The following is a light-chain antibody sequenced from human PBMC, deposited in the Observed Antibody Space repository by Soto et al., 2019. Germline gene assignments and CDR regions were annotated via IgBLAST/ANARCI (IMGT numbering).Light chain of an antibody. CDR1: SGYSNYK. CDR2: VGADGVVG. J-gene: IGLJ2*01. Sequence: QSVLTQPPSASASLGASVTLTCTLSSGYSNYKVDWYQQRPGKGPRFVMRVGADGVVGSKGDGIPDRFSVLGSGLNRYLTIKNIQEEDGSDYHCGADHGSGSDAVFGGGTKLTVL. V-gene: IGLV9-49*01. CDR3: GADHGSGSDAV.